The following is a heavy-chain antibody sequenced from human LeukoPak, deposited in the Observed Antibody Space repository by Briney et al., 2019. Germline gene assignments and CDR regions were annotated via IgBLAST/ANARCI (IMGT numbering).Heavy chain of an antibody. V-gene: IGHV3-15*01. D-gene: IGHD2-15*01. J-gene: IGHJ4*02. CDR1: GFSFNDAW. Sequence: GGSLRLSCAASGFSFNDAWMSWVRQAPGKGLEWVGRIKRKTDGGTTDYAAPVKGRFTISRDDSKTSLYLQMNNLKTEDAAVYYCTTDTRRVVVPKWGQGTLVTVSS. CDR3: TTDTRRVVVPK. CDR2: IKRKTDGGTT.